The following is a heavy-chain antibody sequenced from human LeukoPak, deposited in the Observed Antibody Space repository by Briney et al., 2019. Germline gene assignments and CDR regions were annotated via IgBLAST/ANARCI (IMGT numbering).Heavy chain of an antibody. V-gene: IGHV4-39*07. J-gene: IGHJ4*02. CDR2: IYYSGST. D-gene: IGHD3-3*01. CDR3: ARDRFGVEYYFDY. CDR1: GGSISSSSYY. Sequence: SETLSLTCTVSGGSISSSSYYWGWIRQPPGKGLEWIGSIYYSGSTYYNPSLKSRVTISVDTSKNQFSLKLSSVTAADTAVYYCARDRFGVEYYFDYWGQGTLVTVSS.